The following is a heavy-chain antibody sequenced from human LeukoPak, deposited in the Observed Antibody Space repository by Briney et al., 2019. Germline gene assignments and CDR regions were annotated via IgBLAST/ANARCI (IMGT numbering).Heavy chain of an antibody. CDR3: VRDSNYHPDC. V-gene: IGHV3-74*01. CDR1: GFTFGDYW. D-gene: IGHD4-11*01. Sequence: GGSLRLSCAASGFTFGDYWTHWVRQAPGKGLVWVSRIISDGSSASYADSVKGRFTMSRDNAKSTLHLQMNSLRVEDTAVYYCVRDSNYHPDCWGQGTLVTVSS. J-gene: IGHJ4*02. CDR2: IISDGSSA.